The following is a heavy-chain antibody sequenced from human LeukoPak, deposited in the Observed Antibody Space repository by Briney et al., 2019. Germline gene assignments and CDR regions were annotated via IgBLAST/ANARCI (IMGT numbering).Heavy chain of an antibody. D-gene: IGHD2/OR15-2a*01. CDR1: TFAFSNYG. V-gene: IGHV3-7*03. Sequence: LSGGSLRLSGTASTFAFSNYGLSWFGQAPGKGLEGVANIKEDGGEKDYLDSVKGRFTISRDNAKNSLYLQMNSLRAEDTAVYYCAAISYLAFDIWGQGTMVTVSS. CDR2: IKEDGGEK. CDR3: AAISYLAFDI. J-gene: IGHJ3*02.